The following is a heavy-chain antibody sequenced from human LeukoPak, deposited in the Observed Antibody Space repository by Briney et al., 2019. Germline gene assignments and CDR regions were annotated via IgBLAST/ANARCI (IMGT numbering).Heavy chain of an antibody. Sequence: SETLSLTCNVSGGSISNYYWSWIRQPPGNGLEWIGYMYHTGHTMYNSSLKSRVTMSLDTSKNHFSLRLSSVTAADTAVYYCARNPFATPFDYWGPGTLVTVSS. D-gene: IGHD2-15*01. J-gene: IGHJ4*02. CDR1: GGSISNYY. V-gene: IGHV4-59*08. CDR2: MYHTGHT. CDR3: ARNPFATPFDY.